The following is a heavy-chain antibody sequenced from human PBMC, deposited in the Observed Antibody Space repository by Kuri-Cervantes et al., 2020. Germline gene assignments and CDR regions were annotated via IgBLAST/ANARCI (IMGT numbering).Heavy chain of an antibody. CDR2: ISYDGSNK. J-gene: IGHJ4*02. CDR3: ARDRILAVAGISGP. V-gene: IGHV3-30-3*01. CDR1: GFTFSSYA. Sequence: GGSLRLSCAASGFTFSSYAMHWVRQAPGKGLEWVAVISYDGSNKYYADSVKGRFTISRDNSKNTLYLQMNSLRAEDTAVYYCARDRILAVAGISGPWGQGTLVTVSS. D-gene: IGHD6-19*01.